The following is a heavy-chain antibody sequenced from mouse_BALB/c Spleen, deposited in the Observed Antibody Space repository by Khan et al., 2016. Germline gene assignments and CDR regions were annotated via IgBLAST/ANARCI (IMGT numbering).Heavy chain of an antibody. CDR2: IDPANGYT. CDR1: GFNIKDTY. CDR3: SRAPYGYWFPY. J-gene: IGHJ3*01. V-gene: IGHV14-3*02. Sequence: VQLQQSGAEFVKPGASVKLSCTASGFNIKDTYIHWVKQRPEQGLEWIGRIDPANGYTKYDPKFQGKATITADTSSNTAYLQLSSLASEDTAVYYCSRAPYGYWFPYWGQGALVTVSA. D-gene: IGHD2-2*01.